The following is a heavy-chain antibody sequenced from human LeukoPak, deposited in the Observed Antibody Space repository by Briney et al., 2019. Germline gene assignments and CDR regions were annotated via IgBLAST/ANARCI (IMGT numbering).Heavy chain of an antibody. CDR2: LSGSGSNT. J-gene: IGHJ4*02. Sequence: EGSLRLSCAASGFTFRTYAMSWVRQAPGKGLEWVSSLSGSGSNTYYADSVKGRFSISRDNSKNTLYLQMNSLRAEDTAVYFCATTSSGWYFPFDYWGQGTLVIVSS. V-gene: IGHV3-23*01. CDR3: ATTSSGWYFPFDY. D-gene: IGHD6-19*01. CDR1: GFTFRTYA.